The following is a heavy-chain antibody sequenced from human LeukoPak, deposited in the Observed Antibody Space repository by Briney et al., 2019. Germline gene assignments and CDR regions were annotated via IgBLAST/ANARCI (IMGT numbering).Heavy chain of an antibody. J-gene: IGHJ4*02. D-gene: IGHD6-6*01. Sequence: QVHLQQWGAGLLKPSETLSLTCAVYGGSFSGYYWSWIRQPPGKGLQWIGEIHHSGGTNYNPSLKSRVTISVDTSKNQFSLKLSSVTAADTAVYYCARSRGRPVPFDYWGQGTLVTVSS. CDR2: IHHSGGT. CDR3: ARSRGRPVPFDY. CDR1: GGSFSGYY. V-gene: IGHV4-34*01.